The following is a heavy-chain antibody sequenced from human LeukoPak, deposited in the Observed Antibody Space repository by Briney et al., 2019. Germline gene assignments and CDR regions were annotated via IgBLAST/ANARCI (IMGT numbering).Heavy chain of an antibody. CDR2: IYYSGST. Sequence: SETLSLTCTVSGGSISSYYWSWIRQPPGKGLEWIGYIYYSGSTNYNPSLKSRVTISADTSKNQFSLKLSSVTAADTAVYYCARTAWELLDAFDIWGQGTMVTVSS. CDR3: ARTAWELLDAFDI. J-gene: IGHJ3*02. D-gene: IGHD1-26*01. V-gene: IGHV4-59*08. CDR1: GGSISSYY.